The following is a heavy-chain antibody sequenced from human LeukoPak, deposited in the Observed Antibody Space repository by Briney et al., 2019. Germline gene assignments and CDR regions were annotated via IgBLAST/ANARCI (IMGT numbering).Heavy chain of an antibody. J-gene: IGHJ6*03. CDR1: GYSISSGYY. CDR3: ARSGLSGSYYYYYMDV. D-gene: IGHD1-26*01. Sequence: SETLSLTCTVSGYSISSGYYWGWIRQPPGKGLEWIGRIYTSGSTNYNPSLKSRVTMSVDTSKNQFSLKLSSVTAADTAVYYCARSGLSGSYYYYYMDVWGKGTTVTISS. CDR2: IYTSGST. V-gene: IGHV4-38-2*02.